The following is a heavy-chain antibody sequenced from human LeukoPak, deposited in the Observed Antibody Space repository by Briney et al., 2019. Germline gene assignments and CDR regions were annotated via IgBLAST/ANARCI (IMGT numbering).Heavy chain of an antibody. V-gene: IGHV4-31*11. CDR1: GGSISSDAYY. J-gene: IGHJ5*02. CDR2: IHNIGST. D-gene: IGHD1-26*01. CDR3: TRVRYSGSYGWFDP. Sequence: SQTLSLTCAVSGGSISSDAYYWSWIRQHPGKGLERIGYIHNIGSTYYNPSLTSRVTISLDRSKNQFSLKLSFVTAADTAVYYCTRVRYSGSYGWFDPWGQGTLVTVSS.